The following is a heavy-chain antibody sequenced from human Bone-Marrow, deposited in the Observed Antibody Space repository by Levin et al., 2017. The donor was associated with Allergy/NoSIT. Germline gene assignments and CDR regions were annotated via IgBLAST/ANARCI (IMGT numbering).Heavy chain of an antibody. J-gene: IGHJ3*01. CDR2: INAGNGNT. CDR3: ARESSDDLYGNVFDV. D-gene: IGHD3-22*01. V-gene: IGHV1-3*01. Sequence: ASVKVSCKASGYTFTTHAIHWVRQAPGQRLEWMGWINAGNGNTEYSQKFQGRVTITRDTSASTAYMELRSLRSEDTAMFYCARESSDDLYGNVFDVWGRGTMVTVSS. CDR1: GYTFTTHA.